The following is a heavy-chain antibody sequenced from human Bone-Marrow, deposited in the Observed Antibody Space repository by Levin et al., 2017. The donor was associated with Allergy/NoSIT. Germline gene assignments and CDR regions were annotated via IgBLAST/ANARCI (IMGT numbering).Heavy chain of an antibody. V-gene: IGHV1-8*01. CDR3: ARAVGYYDFWSGYFTGLAHFDY. J-gene: IGHJ4*02. D-gene: IGHD3-3*01. CDR2: MNPNSGNT. CDR1: GYTFTSYD. Sequence: ASVKVSCKASGYTFTSYDINWVRQATGQGLEWMGWMNPNSGNTGYAQKFQGRVTMTRNTSISTAYMELSSLRSEDTAVYYCARAVGYYDFWSGYFTGLAHFDYWGQGTLVTVSS.